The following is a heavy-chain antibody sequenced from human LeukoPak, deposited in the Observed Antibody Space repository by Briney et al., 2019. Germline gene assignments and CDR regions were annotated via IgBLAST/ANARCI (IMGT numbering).Heavy chain of an antibody. V-gene: IGHV3-30*03. CDR2: ISYHGRNQ. J-gene: IGHJ3*02. CDR3: ARPTTATLTQRGDAFDI. Sequence: GGSLRLSCAASGFTFSDYGMNWVRQAPGKGLEWVAVISYHGRNQFYADSVKGRFTISRDNSKNTLYLQMNSLRAEDAAVYYCARPTTATLTQRGDAFDIWGQGTMVTVSS. D-gene: IGHD1-7*01. CDR1: GFTFSDYG.